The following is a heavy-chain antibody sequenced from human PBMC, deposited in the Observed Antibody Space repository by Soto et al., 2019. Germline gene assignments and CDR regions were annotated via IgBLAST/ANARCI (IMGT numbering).Heavy chain of an antibody. Sequence: ASVKVSCKASGYTFTGYYMHWVRQAPGQGLEWMGWINPNSGGTNYAQKCQGWVTMTRDTSISTAYMELSRLRSDDTAVYYCARRGCDSIFGALDYWGQGSLVTVSS. CDR3: ARRGCDSIFGALDY. V-gene: IGHV1-2*04. D-gene: IGHD2-21*02. CDR1: GYTFTGYY. CDR2: INPNSGGT. J-gene: IGHJ4*02.